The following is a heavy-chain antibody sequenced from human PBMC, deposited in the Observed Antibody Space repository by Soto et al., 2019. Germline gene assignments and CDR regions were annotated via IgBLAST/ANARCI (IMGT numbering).Heavy chain of an antibody. Sequence: PSETLSLTCTVSGGSISSYYWSWIRQPPGKGLEWIGYIYYSGSTNYNPSLKSRVTISVDTSKNQFSLKLSSVTAADTAVYYCARGSLTLTFGGVIVHDSYYYGMDVWGQGTTVTVSS. J-gene: IGHJ6*02. CDR1: GGSISSYY. CDR3: ARGSLTLTFGGVIVHDSYYYGMDV. CDR2: IYYSGST. D-gene: IGHD3-16*02. V-gene: IGHV4-59*08.